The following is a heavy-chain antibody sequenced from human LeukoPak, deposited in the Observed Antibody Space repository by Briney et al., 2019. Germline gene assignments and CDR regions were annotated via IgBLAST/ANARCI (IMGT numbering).Heavy chain of an antibody. J-gene: IGHJ4*02. CDR2: IGSSSRT. D-gene: IGHD1-26*01. V-gene: IGHV3-23*01. CDR1: GFAFRNYA. Sequence: GGSLRLSCVVSGFAFRNYAMSWVRQAPGKGPEWVSAIGSSSRTYYADSVKGRFTISRDNSENTLYLQMNSLRAEDTAVYYCAKTVGATYFDYWGQGTLVTVSS. CDR3: AKTVGATYFDY.